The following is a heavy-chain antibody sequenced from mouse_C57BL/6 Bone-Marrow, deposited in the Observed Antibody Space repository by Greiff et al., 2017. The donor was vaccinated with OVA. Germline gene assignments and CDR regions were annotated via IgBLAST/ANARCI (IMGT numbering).Heavy chain of an antibody. CDR2: ISSGGSYN. V-gene: IGHV5-6*02. D-gene: IGHD2-5*01. Sequence: EVMLVESGGDLVKPGGSLKLSCAASGFTFSSYGMSWVRQTPDKRLEWVATISSGGSYNYYPDSVKGRFTISRDNAKNTLYLQMISLKSADTAMYYCARRAYYSNYVSAMDYWGQGTSVTVSS. J-gene: IGHJ4*01. CDR3: ARRAYYSNYVSAMDY. CDR1: GFTFSSYG.